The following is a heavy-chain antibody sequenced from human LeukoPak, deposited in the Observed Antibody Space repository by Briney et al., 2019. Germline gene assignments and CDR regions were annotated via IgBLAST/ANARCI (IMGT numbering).Heavy chain of an antibody. D-gene: IGHD2-2*01. CDR3: ARDAPFVIVPAAIVGYFDL. CDR2: ISSSSSYT. CDR1: GFTFSDYY. Sequence: PGGSLRLSCAASGFTFSDYYMSWIRQAPGKGLEWVSYISSSSSYTNYADSVKGRFTISRDNAKNSLYLQMNSLRAEDTAVYYCARDAPFVIVPAAIVGYFDLWGRGTLVTVSS. J-gene: IGHJ2*01. V-gene: IGHV3-11*05.